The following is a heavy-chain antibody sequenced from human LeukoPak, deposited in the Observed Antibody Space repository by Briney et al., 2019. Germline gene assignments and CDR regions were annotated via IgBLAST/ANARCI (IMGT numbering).Heavy chain of an antibody. J-gene: IGHJ6*02. CDR2: IYYSGST. CDR3: ARDHTETSSLNFRNYYYYGMDT. CDR1: GGSIRSGDYS. Sequence: PSETLSLTCTVSGGSIRSGDYSWNWIRQHPGKGLEWIGYIYYSGSTYYNPSLTSRVTMSVDTSKNQFSLKLSSVTAADTAIYYCARDHTETSSLNFRNYYYYGMDTWGQGTTVIVSS. D-gene: IGHD4-4*01. V-gene: IGHV4-31*03.